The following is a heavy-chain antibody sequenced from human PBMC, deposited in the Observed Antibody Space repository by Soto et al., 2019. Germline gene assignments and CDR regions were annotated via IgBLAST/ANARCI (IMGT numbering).Heavy chain of an antibody. CDR3: AREMSSSWYVYYYYMDV. CDR1: GDSVSSNSAA. V-gene: IGHV6-1*01. J-gene: IGHJ6*03. D-gene: IGHD6-13*01. Sequence: SQTLSLTCAISGDSVSSNSAAWNWIRQSPSRGLEWLGRTYYRSKWYNDYAVSVKSRITINPDTSKNQFSLQLNSVTPEDTAVYYCAREMSSSWYVYYYYMDVWGKGTTVTVSS. CDR2: TYYRSKWYN.